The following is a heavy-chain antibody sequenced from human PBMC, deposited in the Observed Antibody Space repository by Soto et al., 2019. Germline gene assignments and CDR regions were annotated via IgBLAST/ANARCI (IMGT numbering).Heavy chain of an antibody. D-gene: IGHD6-19*01. CDR1: GFTFSSYS. CDR2: ISSSSSYI. Sequence: LRLSCAASGFTFSSYSMNWVRQAPGKGLEWVSSISSSSSYIYYADSVKGRFTISRDNAKNSLYLQMNSLRAEDTAVYYCARPLGTVAGYFDYWGQGTLVTVSS. CDR3: ARPLGTVAGYFDY. J-gene: IGHJ4*02. V-gene: IGHV3-21*01.